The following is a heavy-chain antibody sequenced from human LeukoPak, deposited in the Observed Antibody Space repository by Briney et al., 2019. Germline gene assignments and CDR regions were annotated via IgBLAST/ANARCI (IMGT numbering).Heavy chain of an antibody. V-gene: IGHV4-59*01. CDR2: IYYSGST. Sequence: SENLSLTCTVSGGSISSYYWSWIRQPPGKGLEWIGYIYYSGSTNYNPSLKSRVTISVDTSKNQFSLKLSSVTAADTAVYYCARGLTDGYSFDYWGQGTLVTVSS. CDR1: GGSISSYY. D-gene: IGHD5-24*01. J-gene: IGHJ4*02. CDR3: ARGLTDGYSFDY.